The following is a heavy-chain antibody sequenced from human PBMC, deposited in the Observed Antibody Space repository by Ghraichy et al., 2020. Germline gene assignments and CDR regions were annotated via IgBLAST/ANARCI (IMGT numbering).Heavy chain of an antibody. CDR1: GDSVSTNNW. D-gene: IGHD1-26*01. V-gene: IGHV4-4*02. Sequence: SETLSLTCAVSGDSVSTNNWWSWVRQSPGKGLDWIGEIFHSGSTNYNPSLKTRVSMSVDKSKNQFSLKLASVTAADTAVYYCARVGRYSYSESLYGGTVYYYYMDVWGKGTTVTVSS. CDR3: ARVGRYSYSESLYGGTVYYYYMDV. CDR2: IFHSGST. J-gene: IGHJ6*03.